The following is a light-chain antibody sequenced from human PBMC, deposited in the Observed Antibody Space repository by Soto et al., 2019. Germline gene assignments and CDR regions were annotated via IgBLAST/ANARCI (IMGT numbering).Light chain of an antibody. Sequence: QSALTQPASVSGSPGRSITISCTGTSSDVGSYNLVSWYQQHPGKAPKLMIYEVSKRPSGVSNRFSGSKSGNTASLTISGLQAEDEADYYCCSYAGSSTWVFGGGTQLTVL. CDR2: EVS. V-gene: IGLV2-23*02. J-gene: IGLJ3*02. CDR3: CSYAGSSTWV. CDR1: SSDVGSYNL.